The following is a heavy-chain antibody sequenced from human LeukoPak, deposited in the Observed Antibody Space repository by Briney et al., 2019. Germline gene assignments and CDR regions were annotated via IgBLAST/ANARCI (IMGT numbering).Heavy chain of an antibody. V-gene: IGHV2-5*02. D-gene: IGHD3-22*01. CDR3: AHRRDSSGYQYRYWFAP. J-gene: IGHJ5*02. CDR1: GFSHTTSGVG. Sequence: ESGPTLVKPTQTLTLTCTFSGFSHTTSGVGVGWIRQPPGKALEWLALINWDDQKVYSPSLQSRLSITKDTSKNQVVLTMTNVDPVDTATYYCAHRRDSSGYQYRYWFAPWGQGTLVTVSS. CDR2: INWDDQK.